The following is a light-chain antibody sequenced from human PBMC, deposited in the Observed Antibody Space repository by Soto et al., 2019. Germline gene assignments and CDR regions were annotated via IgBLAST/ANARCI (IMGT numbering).Light chain of an antibody. J-gene: IGKJ1*01. CDR2: GTS. CDR1: QSVTSSD. CDR3: QQYGRSPWA. V-gene: IGKV3-20*01. Sequence: EIVLTQSPGTLSLSPGERATLSCRASQSVTSSDLAWYQQKPGQAPRLLIYGTSNRATGIPDRCSGGGSGTDFTLTISRLEPDDFAVYYWQQYGRSPWAFRRGTKVEIK.